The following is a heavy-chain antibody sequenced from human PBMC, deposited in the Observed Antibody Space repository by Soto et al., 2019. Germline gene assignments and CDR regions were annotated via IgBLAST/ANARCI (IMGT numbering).Heavy chain of an antibody. CDR1: GYTFTSYY. Sequence: ASVKVSCKASGYTFTSYYMHWVRQAPGQGLEWMGIINPSGGSTSYAQKFQGRVTMTRDTSTSTVYMELSSLRSEDTAVYYCAEEYCSSTSCYKSGWFDPWGQGTPVTVS. J-gene: IGHJ5*02. CDR2: INPSGGST. V-gene: IGHV1-46*01. CDR3: AEEYCSSTSCYKSGWFDP. D-gene: IGHD2-2*02.